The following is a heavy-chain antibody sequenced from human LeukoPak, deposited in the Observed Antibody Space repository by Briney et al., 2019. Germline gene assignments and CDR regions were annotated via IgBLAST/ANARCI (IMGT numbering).Heavy chain of an antibody. V-gene: IGHV4-59*01. D-gene: IGHD3-10*01. CDR2: IYYSGST. J-gene: IGHJ6*03. CDR1: GASISSYY. CDR3: ARGSDYYGSGSYRSYYYYDYMDV. Sequence: SETLSLTCTVSGASISSYYWSWIRQPPGKGLEWLGYIYYSGSTNYNPPLKRRVTISVDMSKTQFSLKLSSVTPADTAVYYCARGSDYYGSGSYRSYYYYDYMDVWGKGTTVIVSS.